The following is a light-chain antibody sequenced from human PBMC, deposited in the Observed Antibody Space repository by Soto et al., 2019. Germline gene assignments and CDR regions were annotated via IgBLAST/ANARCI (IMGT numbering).Light chain of an antibody. J-gene: IGKJ1*01. CDR3: QQYYSTPGT. CDR2: WAS. V-gene: IGKV4-1*01. Sequence: DIVMTQSPDSLAVSLGERATINCKSSQSVLYSSNNKNYLAWYQQKPGQPPKLLIYWASTRESGVPDRFSGSGSGTDFTLTIRSMQAEDVAVYYCQQYYSTPGTFGQGTKVDIK. CDR1: QSVLYSSNNKNY.